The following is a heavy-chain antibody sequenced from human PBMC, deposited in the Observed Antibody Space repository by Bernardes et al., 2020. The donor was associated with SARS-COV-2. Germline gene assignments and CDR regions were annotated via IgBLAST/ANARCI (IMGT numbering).Heavy chain of an antibody. CDR2: VHTSGTT. D-gene: IGHD3-3*01. V-gene: IGHV4-4*07. CDR1: GRSSSSDYY. Sequence: SEPLSLSCTVSGRSSSSDYYWTWIRQSAGKGLEWIGQVHTSGTTDYNPSLNSRVTISLDTSTNELSLNLRSVTAADTALYYCAGCEDYDFWDFGLDVWGQGTTVTVSS. J-gene: IGHJ6*02. CDR3: AGCEDYDFWDFGLDV.